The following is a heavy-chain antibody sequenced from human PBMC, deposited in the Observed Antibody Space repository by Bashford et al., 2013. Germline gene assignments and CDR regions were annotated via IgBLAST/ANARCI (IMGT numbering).Heavy chain of an antibody. Sequence: ASVKVSCKASGYTFTSYDINWVRQATGQGLEWMGWMNPNSGNTGYAQKFQGRVTMTRDTSTSTVYMELSSLRSEDTAVYYCAGTYGDYESPGYYYGMDVWGQGTTVTVSS. V-gene: IGHV1-8*01. CDR3: AGTYGDYESPGYYYGMDV. D-gene: IGHD4-17*01. J-gene: IGHJ6*02. CDR1: GYTFTSYD. CDR2: MNPNSGNT.